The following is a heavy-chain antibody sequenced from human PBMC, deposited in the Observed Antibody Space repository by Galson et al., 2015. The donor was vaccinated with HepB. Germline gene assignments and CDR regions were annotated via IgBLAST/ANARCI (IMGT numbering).Heavy chain of an antibody. CDR2: IHNAGS. V-gene: IGHV3-74*03. CDR1: GFTISDYW. J-gene: IGHJ4*02. CDR3: ARFIYTPAADY. D-gene: IGHD2-15*01. Sequence: SLRLSCAASGFTISDYWMHWVRQAPGKGLVWVSRIHNAGSTYADSVQDRFTISRDTTTNTLYLQINNLRAEDTALYYCARFIYTPAADYWGQGTLVTVSS.